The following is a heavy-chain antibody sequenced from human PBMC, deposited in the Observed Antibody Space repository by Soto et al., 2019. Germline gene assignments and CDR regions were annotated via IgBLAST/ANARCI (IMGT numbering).Heavy chain of an antibody. CDR1: GFTFNSYS. CDR2: ISSSSNYI. D-gene: IGHD1-26*01. CDR3: ARDLVGATI. J-gene: IGHJ4*02. Sequence: PGGSLRLSYAASGFTFNSYSMNWVRQAPGKGLEWVSSISSSSNYIYYADSMKGRFTISRDNAKNSLYLQMNSLRAEDTGVYYCARDLVGATIWGQGTLVTVSS. V-gene: IGHV3-21*01.